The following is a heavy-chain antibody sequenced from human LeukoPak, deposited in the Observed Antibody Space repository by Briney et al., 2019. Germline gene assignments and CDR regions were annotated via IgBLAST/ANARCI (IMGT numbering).Heavy chain of an antibody. CDR1: RFTFSDYY. CDR2: ISGSSSYT. Sequence: GGSLRLSCAASRFTFSDYYMSWIRQAPGKGLEWVSYISGSSSYTNYADSVKGRFTISRDNAKNSLYLQMNSLRAEDTAVYYCARVSSSRSFDYWGQGTLVTVSS. D-gene: IGHD6-13*01. CDR3: ARVSSSRSFDY. V-gene: IGHV3-11*05. J-gene: IGHJ4*02.